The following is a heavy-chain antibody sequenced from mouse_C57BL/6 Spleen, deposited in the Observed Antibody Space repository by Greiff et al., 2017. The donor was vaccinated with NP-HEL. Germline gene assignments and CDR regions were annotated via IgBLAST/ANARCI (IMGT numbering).Heavy chain of an antibody. CDR3: ARGGLPTSYFDY. Sequence: VQLQQSGTELVKPGASVKLSCKASGYTFTSYWMHWVKQRPGQGLEWIGNINPSNGGTNYNEKFKSKATLTVDKSSSTAYMQLSSLTSEDSAVYYCARGGLPTSYFDYWGQGTTLTVSS. J-gene: IGHJ2*01. V-gene: IGHV1-53*01. D-gene: IGHD5-5*01. CDR2: INPSNGGT. CDR1: GYTFTSYW.